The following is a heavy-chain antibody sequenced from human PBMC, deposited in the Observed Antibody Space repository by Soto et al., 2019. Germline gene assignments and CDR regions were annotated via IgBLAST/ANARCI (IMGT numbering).Heavy chain of an antibody. CDR3: ARGFSSGYPGDDAFDI. V-gene: IGHV1-18*01. J-gene: IGHJ3*02. CDR2: ISAYNGNT. D-gene: IGHD3-22*01. Sequence: ASVKVSCKASGYTFTSYGFTWVRQAPGQGLERMGWISAYNGNTNYAQKLQGRVTMITDTSTSTAYMELRSLRSDDTAVYYCARGFSSGYPGDDAFDIWGQGTMVTVSS. CDR1: GYTFTSYG.